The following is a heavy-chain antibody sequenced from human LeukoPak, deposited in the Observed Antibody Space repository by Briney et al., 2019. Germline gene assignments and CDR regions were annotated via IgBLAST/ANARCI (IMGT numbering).Heavy chain of an antibody. CDR1: GFTFSSYA. D-gene: IGHD1-26*01. Sequence: GGSLRLSCAASGFTFSSYAMHWVRQAPGKGLEWVANIKQDGSEQYYVDSMKGRFTISRDNAKNSLYLQMNSLRAEDTAVYYCARDKIVGATHFDYWGQGTLVTVSS. CDR3: ARDKIVGATHFDY. J-gene: IGHJ4*02. V-gene: IGHV3-7*01. CDR2: IKQDGSEQ.